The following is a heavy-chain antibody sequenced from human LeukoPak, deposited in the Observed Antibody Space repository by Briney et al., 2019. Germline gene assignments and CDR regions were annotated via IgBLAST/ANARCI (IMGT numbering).Heavy chain of an antibody. CDR1: GGTFSIYA. V-gene: IGHV1-18*01. J-gene: IGHJ5*02. CDR3: ARDRGPGYSYPNWFDP. D-gene: IGHD5-18*01. Sequence: ASVNVSCKASGGTFSIYAISWVRQAPGQGLEWMGWISAYNGNTNYAQKLQGRVTMTTDTSTSTAYMELRSLRSDDTAVYYCARDRGPGYSYPNWFDPWGQGTLVTVSS. CDR2: ISAYNGNT.